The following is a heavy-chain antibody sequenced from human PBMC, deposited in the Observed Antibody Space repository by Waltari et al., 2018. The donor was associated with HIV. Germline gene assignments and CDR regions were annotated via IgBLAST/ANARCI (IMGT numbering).Heavy chain of an antibody. CDR2: IGRSGANT. V-gene: IGHV3-23*01. Sequence: EVQVLESGGGLVQPGGSLRLSCAASGFTFSAYAMGWVRQAPGKGRGWVSAIGRSGANTFYADSVKGRFTISRDNSKNTLYLQMNSLRAEDTAVYYCARGHRETVTTLRFDPWGQGTLVTVSS. J-gene: IGHJ5*02. CDR3: ARGHRETVTTLRFDP. D-gene: IGHD4-17*01. CDR1: GFTFSAYA.